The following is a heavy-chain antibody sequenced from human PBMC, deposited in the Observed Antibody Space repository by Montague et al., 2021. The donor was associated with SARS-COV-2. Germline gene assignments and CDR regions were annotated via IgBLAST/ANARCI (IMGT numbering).Heavy chain of an antibody. Sequence: SLRLSCAASGFTFTDYTMNWVRQVPGKGLEWVSGINWNGGDTGYADSVKGRFTIPRDNAKNSLHLQMNSLRDEDTAFYYCARVKVGATIDYWGQGTLVTVSS. CDR3: ARVKVGATIDY. CDR2: INWNGGDT. CDR1: GFTFTDYT. J-gene: IGHJ4*02. D-gene: IGHD1-26*01. V-gene: IGHV3-20*04.